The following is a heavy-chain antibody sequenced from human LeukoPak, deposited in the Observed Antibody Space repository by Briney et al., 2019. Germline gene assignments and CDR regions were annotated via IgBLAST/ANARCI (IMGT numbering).Heavy chain of an antibody. Sequence: PSETLSLTCTVSGDSISDINEYWGSIRQPPGKELEWIGNIYYTGRTFYNPSLRSRVTISRDTSKNQFSLKLSSLTTADTAVYYCARHGPTDLWRCFQFESWGQGPLITVSS. V-gene: IGHV4-39*01. CDR3: ARHGPTDLWRCFQFES. CDR2: IYYTGRT. CDR1: GDSISDINEY. J-gene: IGHJ4*02. D-gene: IGHD3-3*01.